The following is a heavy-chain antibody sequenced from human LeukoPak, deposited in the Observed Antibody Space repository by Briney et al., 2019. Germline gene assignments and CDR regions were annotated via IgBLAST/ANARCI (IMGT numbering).Heavy chain of an antibody. Sequence: ASVKVSCKASGYRFTNYGISWVRQAPGQGLEWMGWISTYDGNTNYAQKFQGRVTLTTDTSTTTGYMELRSLRSDDTAVYYCTRRGPGMGGYWGQGTLVTVSS. V-gene: IGHV1-18*01. CDR1: GYRFTNYG. J-gene: IGHJ4*02. CDR3: TRRGPGMGGY. CDR2: ISTYDGNT. D-gene: IGHD2-15*01.